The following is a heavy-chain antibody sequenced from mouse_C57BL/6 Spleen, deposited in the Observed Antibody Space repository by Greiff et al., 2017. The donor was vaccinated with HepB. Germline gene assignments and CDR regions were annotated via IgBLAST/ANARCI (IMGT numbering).Heavy chain of an antibody. V-gene: IGHV1-85*01. CDR2: IYPRDGST. J-gene: IGHJ2*01. CDR1: GYTFTSYD. Sequence: QVQLQQSGPELVKPGASVKLSCKASGYTFTSYDINWVKQRPGQGLEWIGWIYPRDGSTKYNEKFKGKATLTVDTSSSTAYMELHSLTSEDSAVYFCASAYYYGSSPNYFDYWGQGTTLTVSS. D-gene: IGHD1-1*01. CDR3: ASAYYYGSSPNYFDY.